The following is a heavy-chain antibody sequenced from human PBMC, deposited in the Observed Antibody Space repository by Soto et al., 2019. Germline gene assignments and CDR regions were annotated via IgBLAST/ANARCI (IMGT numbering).Heavy chain of an antibody. CDR3: ARDRPSEYTYGSSGWSDT. V-gene: IGHV4-4*02. CDR2: IYHSGST. D-gene: IGHD5-18*01. Sequence: SETLSLTCGVSGGSISSYYWWSWVRQPPGMGLEWIGEIYHSGSTNYNPSLKSRVTISVDKSKDQFSLELTSVTAADTAVYFCARDRPSEYTYGSSGWSDTWGQGTLVTVSS. J-gene: IGHJ5*02. CDR1: GGSISSYYW.